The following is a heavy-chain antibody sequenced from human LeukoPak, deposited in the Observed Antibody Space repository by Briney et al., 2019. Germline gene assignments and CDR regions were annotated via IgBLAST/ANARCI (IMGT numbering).Heavy chain of an antibody. Sequence: GESLKISCQGSGYSFTSYWIGWVRQMPGKGLEWMGIIYPGDSETRYSPSFQGQVTISADKSISTAYLQWSSLKASDTAMYYCARPDTAMAIDALDIWGQGTMVTVSS. CDR3: ARPDTAMAIDALDI. CDR1: GYSFTSYW. D-gene: IGHD5-18*01. J-gene: IGHJ3*02. V-gene: IGHV5-51*01. CDR2: IYPGDSET.